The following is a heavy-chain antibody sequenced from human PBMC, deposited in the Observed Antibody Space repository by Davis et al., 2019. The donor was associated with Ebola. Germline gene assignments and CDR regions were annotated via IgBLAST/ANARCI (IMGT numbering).Heavy chain of an antibody. CDR2: ISWNSDSV. Sequence: PGGSLRLSCVGSGFTFHDYAMHWVRHVPGKGLEWVSSISWNSDSVGYVDSVKGRFTISKDNAKNTLYLQMNGLRADDTAMYYCARDSLRYSAAYGGWLDPWGQGTLVIVSS. CDR1: GFTFHDYA. CDR3: ARDSLRYSAAYGGWLDP. V-gene: IGHV3-9*01. D-gene: IGHD5-18*01. J-gene: IGHJ5*02.